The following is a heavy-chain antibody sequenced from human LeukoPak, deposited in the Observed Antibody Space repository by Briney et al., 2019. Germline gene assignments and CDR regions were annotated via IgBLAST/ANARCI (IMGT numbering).Heavy chain of an antibody. J-gene: IGHJ5*02. CDR2: ISHSGST. CDR1: GNSISSGDYY. D-gene: IGHD6-19*01. V-gene: IGHV4-38-2*02. Sequence: ASETLSLTCTVSGNSISSGDYYWGWIRQPPGKGLEWIGTISHSGSTYYNPSLKSRVTISLDTSKNQFFLRLSSVTAADTAVYYCARGQARLSWFDPWGQGTLVTVSS. CDR3: ARGQARLSWFDP.